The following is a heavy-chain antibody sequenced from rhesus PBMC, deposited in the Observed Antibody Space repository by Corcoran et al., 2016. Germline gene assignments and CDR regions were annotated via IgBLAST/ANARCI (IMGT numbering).Heavy chain of an antibody. CDR1: GGSVSSSNW. J-gene: IGHJ4*01. D-gene: IGHD2-21*01. V-gene: IGHV4S18*01. CDR2: INGSSTST. CDR3: ARGLDY. Sequence: QVQLQESGPGLVKPSETLSLTCAVSGGSVSSSNWWSWIRQPPGKGLEWIGYINGSSTSTNYNPSLKSRVTISKDTSKNQFSLKLSSVTAADTAVYYCARGLDYWGQGVLVTVSS.